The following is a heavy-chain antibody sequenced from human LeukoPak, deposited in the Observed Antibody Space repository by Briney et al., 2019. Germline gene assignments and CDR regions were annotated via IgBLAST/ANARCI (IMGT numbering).Heavy chain of an antibody. CDR1: GGSISSYY. CDR2: IYYSGST. D-gene: IGHD5-18*01. J-gene: IGHJ4*02. CDR3: ARGQGYGYDYYFDY. Sequence: SETLSLTCTVSGGSISSYYWSWIRQPPGKGLEWIGYIYYSGSTNYNPSLKSRVTISVDTSENQFSLNLNSVTAADTAVYYCARGQGYGYDYYFDYWGQGTLVTVSS. V-gene: IGHV4-59*01.